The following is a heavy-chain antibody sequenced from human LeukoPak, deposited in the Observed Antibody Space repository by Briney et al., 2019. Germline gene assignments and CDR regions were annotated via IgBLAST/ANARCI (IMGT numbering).Heavy chain of an antibody. CDR2: INPNIGGT. J-gene: IGHJ4*02. CDR1: GYTFIDYY. Sequence: GASVKVSCKTSGYTFIDYYIHWVRQAPGQGLEWMAWINPNIGGTNYAQEFQGRVTMTEDTSTDTAYMELSSLRSEDTAVYYCATEAGFGESNYWGQGTLVTVSS. CDR3: ATEAGFGESNY. V-gene: IGHV1-2*02. D-gene: IGHD3-10*01.